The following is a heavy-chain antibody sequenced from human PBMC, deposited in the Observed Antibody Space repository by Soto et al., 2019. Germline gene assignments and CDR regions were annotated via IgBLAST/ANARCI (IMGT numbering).Heavy chain of an antibody. D-gene: IGHD3-16*02. Sequence: MHLVESGGGVVQPGRSLRLSCAASEFTFSNYAMHWVRQAPGKGLEWLAVISDDGNKEQLADSVKGRFTISRDNSKNTLYLQINSLRDEDTAVYQCVASALSFDYWGQGTLVTVSS. CDR3: VASALSFDY. CDR1: EFTFSNYA. CDR2: ISDDGNKE. V-gene: IGHV3-30-3*01. J-gene: IGHJ4*02.